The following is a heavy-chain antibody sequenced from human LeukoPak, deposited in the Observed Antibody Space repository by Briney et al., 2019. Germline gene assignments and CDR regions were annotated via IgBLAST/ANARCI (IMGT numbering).Heavy chain of an antibody. Sequence: PSETLSLTCAVYGGSFSGYYWSWIRQPPGQGLEWIGEINHSGSTNYNPSLKSRVTISVDTYNNQFSLKLSSVTAADTAVYYCARASRITMIVVVITRDYYYYMDVWGKGTTVTVSS. D-gene: IGHD3-22*01. CDR2: INHSGST. CDR3: ARASRITMIVVVITRDYYYYMDV. CDR1: GGSFSGYY. V-gene: IGHV4-34*01. J-gene: IGHJ6*03.